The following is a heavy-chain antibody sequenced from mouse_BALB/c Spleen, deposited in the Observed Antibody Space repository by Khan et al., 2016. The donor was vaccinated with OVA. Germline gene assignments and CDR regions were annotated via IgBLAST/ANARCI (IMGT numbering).Heavy chain of an antibody. Sequence: QVRLQQSGPGLVQPSQSLSITCTVSGFSLTSYGVHWVRQSPGKGLEWLGVIWSGGTTDYNAAFISRLSISKYNYKRKALFKMNSQQANDAAIYFSTRNGDYVHWYFDDWGAGTTGTVSS. CDR3: TRNGDYVHWYFDD. CDR2: IWSGGTT. J-gene: IGHJ1*01. V-gene: IGHV2-2*02. CDR1: GFSLTSYG. D-gene: IGHD2-13*01.